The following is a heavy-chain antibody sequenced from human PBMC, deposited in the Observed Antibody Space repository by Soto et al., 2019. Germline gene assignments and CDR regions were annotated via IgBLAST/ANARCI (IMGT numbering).Heavy chain of an antibody. V-gene: IGHV4-4*07. CDR2: IHTTGSP. CDR1: GGSFNTYY. D-gene: IGHD6-6*01. CDR3: AGDRVAARCYYNGLDV. Sequence: QVHLQESGPGLVKPSETLSLTCTVSGGSFNTYYWSWIRQPAGKGLEWIGHIHTTGSPTYNPSLTSRVTMSLDTSKSQFALKLGSVTAADTAVYYCAGDRVAARCYYNGLDVWGQGTSVTVSS. J-gene: IGHJ6*02.